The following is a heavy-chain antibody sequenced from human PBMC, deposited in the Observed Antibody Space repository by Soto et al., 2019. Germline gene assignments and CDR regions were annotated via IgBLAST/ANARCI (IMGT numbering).Heavy chain of an antibody. CDR1: GYTFTSYG. J-gene: IGHJ6*03. Sequence: QVQLVQSGAEVKKPGASVKVSCKASGYTFTSYGISWVRQAPGQGLEWMGWISAYNGNTNYAQKLQGRVTMTTDTATSTAYMELRSLRPDGTAVYYCAGDGMAARDRENYYLYVWGKGTTVTGCS. D-gene: IGHD6-6*01. CDR3: AGDGMAARDRENYYLYV. CDR2: ISAYNGNT. V-gene: IGHV1-18*01.